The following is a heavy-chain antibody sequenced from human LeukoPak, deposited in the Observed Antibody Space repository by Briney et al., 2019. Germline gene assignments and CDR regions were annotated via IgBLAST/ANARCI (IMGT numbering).Heavy chain of an antibody. D-gene: IGHD2-2*02. V-gene: IGHV3-21*01. Sequence: GGSLRLSCAASGFTFSSYSMNWVRQAPGKGLEWVSSISSSSSYIYYADSVKGRFTISRDNAKNSLYLQMNSLRAEDTAVYYCARDFGEGYCTSTSCYIPGYFDQWGQGTLAIVSS. J-gene: IGHJ4*02. CDR1: GFTFSSYS. CDR3: ARDFGEGYCTSTSCYIPGYFDQ. CDR2: ISSSSSYI.